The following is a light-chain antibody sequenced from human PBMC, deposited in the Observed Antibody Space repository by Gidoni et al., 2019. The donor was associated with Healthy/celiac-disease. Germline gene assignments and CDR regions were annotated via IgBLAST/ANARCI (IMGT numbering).Light chain of an antibody. CDR2: DAS. J-gene: IGKJ2*01. V-gene: IGKV3-11*01. CDR1: QSVSSY. CDR3: QQRSNWPPGYT. Sequence: EIVLTQSPATLSLSPGERATISCRASQSVSSYLTWYQQKPGKAPRLLIYDASNRATGIPARFSGSGSGTDFTLTISSLEPEDFAVYDCQQRSNWPPGYTFGQGTKLEIK.